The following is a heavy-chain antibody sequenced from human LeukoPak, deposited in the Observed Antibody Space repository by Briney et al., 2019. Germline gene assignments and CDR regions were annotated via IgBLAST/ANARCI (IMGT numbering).Heavy chain of an antibody. J-gene: IGHJ4*02. CDR2: INHSGST. CDR1: GGSFSGYY. Sequence: PSETPSLTCAVYGGSFSGYYWSWIRQPPGKGLEWIGEINHSGSTNYNPSLKSRVTISVDMSRNQFSLKLSSVTAADTAVFYCARGPPTVYGGNGFYYVFDYWGQGTLVTVSS. V-gene: IGHV4-34*01. CDR3: ARGPPTVYGGNGFYYVFDY. D-gene: IGHD3-22*01.